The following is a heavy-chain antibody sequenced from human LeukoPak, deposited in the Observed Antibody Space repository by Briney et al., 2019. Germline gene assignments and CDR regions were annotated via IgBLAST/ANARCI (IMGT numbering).Heavy chain of an antibody. CDR1: GGTFSSYA. V-gene: IGHV1-69*05. J-gene: IGHJ1*01. D-gene: IGHD3-3*01. CDR2: IIPIFGTA. Sequence: SVKVSCKASGGTFSSYAISWVRQAPGQGLEWMGGIIPIFGTANYAQKFQGRVTITTDESTSTAYMELSSLRSEDTAVYYCAGTYYDFWSGYSEYFQHRGQGTLVTVSS. CDR3: AGTYYDFWSGYSEYFQH.